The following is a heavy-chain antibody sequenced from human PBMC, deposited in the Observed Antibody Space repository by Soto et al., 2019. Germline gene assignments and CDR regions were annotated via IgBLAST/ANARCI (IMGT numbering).Heavy chain of an antibody. CDR3: ARQQGSWNPDGGENWFDP. CDR1: GGSISSYY. D-gene: IGHD2-15*01. Sequence: SETLSLTCTVSGGSISSYYWSWIRQPPGKGLEWIGYIYYSGSTNYNPSLKSRVTISVDTSKNQFSLKLSSVTAADTAVYYCARQQGSWNPDGGENWFDPWGQGTLVTVSS. J-gene: IGHJ5*02. V-gene: IGHV4-59*08. CDR2: IYYSGST.